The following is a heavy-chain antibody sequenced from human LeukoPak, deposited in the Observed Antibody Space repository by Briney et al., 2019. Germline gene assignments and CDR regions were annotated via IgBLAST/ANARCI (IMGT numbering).Heavy chain of an antibody. CDR1: GGSISSSSYY. V-gene: IGHV4-61*02. Sequence: SETLSLTCTVSGGSISSSSYYWGWIRQPAGKGLEWIGRIYTSGSTDYNPSLKSRVTISVDTSKNQFSLKLSSVTAADTAVYYCARDKSDYVWGSYVYYFDYWGQGTLVTVSS. CDR2: IYTSGST. CDR3: ARDKSDYVWGSYVYYFDY. D-gene: IGHD3-16*01. J-gene: IGHJ4*02.